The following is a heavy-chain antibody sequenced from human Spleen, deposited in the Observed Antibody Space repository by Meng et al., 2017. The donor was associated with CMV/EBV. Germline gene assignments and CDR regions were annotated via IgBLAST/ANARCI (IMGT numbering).Heavy chain of an antibody. J-gene: IGHJ4*02. Sequence: QVQLVQSGAEVKKPGASVKVSCKASGYIFSTYAIHWVRQAPGQGLEWMGWINVGNGDTKFSQKVQGRVTLTRDTSASTAYIDLTSLRSEDTAVYYCARVEGYCSDGNCHSPYDYWGQGTLVTVSS. CDR1: GYIFSTYA. CDR2: INVGNGDT. CDR3: ARVEGYCSDGNCHSPYDY. V-gene: IGHV1-3*01. D-gene: IGHD2-15*01.